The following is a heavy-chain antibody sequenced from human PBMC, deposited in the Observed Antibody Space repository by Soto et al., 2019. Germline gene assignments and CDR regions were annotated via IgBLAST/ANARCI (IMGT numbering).Heavy chain of an antibody. D-gene: IGHD6-19*01. CDR1: GFTFGDYA. CDR3: TRADPLGIAVAGPYYYCGMDV. V-gene: IGHV3-49*03. CDR2: IRSKAYGGTT. J-gene: IGHJ6*02. Sequence: GGSLRLSCTASGFTFGDYAMSWFRQAPGKGLEWVGFIRSKAYGGTTEYAASVKGRFTISRDDSKSIAYLQMNSLKTEDTAVYYCTRADPLGIAVAGPYYYCGMDVCGQGTTVTVSS.